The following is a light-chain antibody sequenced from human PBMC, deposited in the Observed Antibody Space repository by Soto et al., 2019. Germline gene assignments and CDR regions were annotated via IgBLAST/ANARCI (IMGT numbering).Light chain of an antibody. CDR2: DVS. J-gene: IGLJ3*02. CDR1: SSDVGGYDY. V-gene: IGLV2-14*01. CDR3: TSYTRSSSPWV. Sequence: QSALTQPASVSGSPGQSITISCTGTSSDVGGYDYVSWYQQYPAKAPKLLIYDVSSRPSGVSNRFSGSKSGNTASLTISGLQAEDEADYYCTSYTRSSSPWVFGGGTKLTGL.